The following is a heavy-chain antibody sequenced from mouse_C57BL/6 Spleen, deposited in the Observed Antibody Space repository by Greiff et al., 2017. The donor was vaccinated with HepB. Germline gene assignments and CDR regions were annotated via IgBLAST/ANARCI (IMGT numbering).Heavy chain of an antibody. Sequence: QVQLQQSGAELVRPGASVKLSCKASGYTLTDYYINWVKQRPGQGLEWIARIYPGSGNNYSNEKFKGKATLTAEKSSSTAYMQLSSLTSEDSAVYFCAREETPWGQGTLVTVSA. CDR3: AREETP. CDR1: GYTLTDYY. V-gene: IGHV1-76*01. J-gene: IGHJ3*02. CDR2: IYPGSGNN.